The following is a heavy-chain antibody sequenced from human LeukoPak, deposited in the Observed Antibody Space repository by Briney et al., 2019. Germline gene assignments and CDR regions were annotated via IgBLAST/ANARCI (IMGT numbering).Heavy chain of an antibody. CDR2: IYSSGNT. CDR1: GDSISTYY. CDR3: ARLRWQLVGPYFDY. V-gene: IGHV4-59*01. D-gene: IGHD1-26*01. J-gene: IGHJ4*02. Sequence: SETLSLTCIFSGDSISTYYWSWIRQSPGKGLEWIGHIYSSGNTDYNSSLKSRVTISVDTSKSQFSLRPSSVTATDTAVYYCARLRWQLVGPYFDYWGQGILVTVSS.